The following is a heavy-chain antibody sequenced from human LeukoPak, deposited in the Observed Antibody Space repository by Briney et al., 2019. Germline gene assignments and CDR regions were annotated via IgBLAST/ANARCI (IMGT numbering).Heavy chain of an antibody. J-gene: IGHJ4*02. Sequence: GGSLRLSCAASGFTFSNAWMSWVRQAPGKGLEWVGRIKSKTDGGTTDYAAPVKGGFTISRDDSKNTLYLQMNSLKTEDTAVYYCTTDQVGSSWPYYFDYWGQGTLVTVSS. CDR3: TTDQVGSSWPYYFDY. V-gene: IGHV3-15*01. CDR1: GFTFSNAW. CDR2: IKSKTDGGTT. D-gene: IGHD6-13*01.